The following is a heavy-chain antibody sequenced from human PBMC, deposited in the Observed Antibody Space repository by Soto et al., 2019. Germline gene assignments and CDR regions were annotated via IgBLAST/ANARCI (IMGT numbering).Heavy chain of an antibody. CDR2: ISTYNGDT. D-gene: IGHD1-26*01. CDR3: ARSGSVPYSYYGLDV. Sequence: VQLVQSGAEVKKPGASVKVSCKASGYTVSRSGISWVRQAPGQGLEWMGWISTYNGDTNYAQKVQGRVTMTTDTSTSTAFMELMSLRSDDTAVYYCARSGSVPYSYYGLDVWGQGTTVTVSS. J-gene: IGHJ6*02. V-gene: IGHV1-18*01. CDR1: GYTVSRSG.